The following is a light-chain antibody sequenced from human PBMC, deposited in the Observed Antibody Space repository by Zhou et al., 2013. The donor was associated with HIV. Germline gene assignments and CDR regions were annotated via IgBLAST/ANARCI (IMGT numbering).Light chain of an antibody. V-gene: IGKV1-13*02. CDR1: QGISSA. Sequence: AIQLTQSPSSLSASVGDRVTITCRASQGISSALAWYQQKPGKPPKLLIYDASSLQSGVPSRFSGSGSGTHFTLTISSLQPDDFATYYCQQYNSYSWTFGQGTKVEIK. CDR2: DAS. CDR3: QQYNSYSWT. J-gene: IGKJ1*01.